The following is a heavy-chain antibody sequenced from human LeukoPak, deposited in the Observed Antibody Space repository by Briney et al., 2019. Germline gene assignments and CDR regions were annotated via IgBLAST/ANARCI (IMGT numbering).Heavy chain of an antibody. V-gene: IGHV4-34*01. D-gene: IGHD6-19*01. J-gene: IGHJ6*02. Sequence: SETLSLTCAVYGGSFSGYYWSWIRQPPGKGLEWIGEINHSGSTNYNPSLKSRVTISVDTSKNQFSLKLSSVTAADTAVYYCARGTIAVAGTVRYYYYGMDVWGQGTTVTVSS. CDR2: INHSGST. CDR1: GGSFSGYY. CDR3: ARGTIAVAGTVRYYYYGMDV.